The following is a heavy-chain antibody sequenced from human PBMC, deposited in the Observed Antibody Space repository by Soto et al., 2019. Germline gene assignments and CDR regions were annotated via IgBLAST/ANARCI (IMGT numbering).Heavy chain of an antibody. J-gene: IGHJ6*02. D-gene: IGHD2-2*01. CDR2: ISSSSSTI. V-gene: IGHV3-48*02. CDR3: ARYPYAHYGMDV. CDR1: GFTFSSYG. Sequence: EVQLVESGGGLVQPGGSLRLSCAASGFTFSSYGMNWVRQAPGKGLEWGSYISSSSSTIYYADSVKGRFTISRDNAKNSLYLQMNSLRDEDTAVYYCARYPYAHYGMDVWGQGTTVTVSS.